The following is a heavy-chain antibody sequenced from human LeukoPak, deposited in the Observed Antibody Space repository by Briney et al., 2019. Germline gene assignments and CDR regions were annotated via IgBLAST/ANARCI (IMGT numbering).Heavy chain of an antibody. CDR2: ISYDGSNK. V-gene: IGHV3-30-3*01. D-gene: IGHD6-19*01. Sequence: GGSLRLSCAASGFTFSSYAMHWVRQAPGKGLERVAVISYDGSNKYYADSVKGRFTISRDNSKNTLYLQMNSLRAEDTAVYYCAREEWSSGWLGFDYWGQGTLVTVSS. CDR3: AREEWSSGWLGFDY. J-gene: IGHJ4*02. CDR1: GFTFSSYA.